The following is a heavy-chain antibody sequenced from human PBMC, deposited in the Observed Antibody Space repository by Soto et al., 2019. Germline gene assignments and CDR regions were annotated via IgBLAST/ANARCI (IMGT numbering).Heavy chain of an antibody. Sequence: QVQLVQSGGEVKKPGASVTVSCKASGYTFINYHITWVRQAPGQGLEWMAWINTYNGMTDYAQKFQGVVTMTRDTSPTTAYMELRNLVSDDTAVYFCARSPRVEMATDWCQGTLVTVSS. V-gene: IGHV1-18*01. CDR1: GYTFINYH. D-gene: IGHD5-12*01. CDR3: ARSPRVEMATD. CDR2: INTYNGMT. J-gene: IGHJ4*02.